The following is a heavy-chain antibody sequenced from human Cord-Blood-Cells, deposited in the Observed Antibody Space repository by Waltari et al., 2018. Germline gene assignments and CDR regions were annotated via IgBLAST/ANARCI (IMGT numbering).Heavy chain of an antibody. Sequence: EEKLVESGGGLVQPGGYLKLSCAASGFTFSGYAMPWVRQASGKGLGWFCQNERKANSYATVYVSSLKGRLTNSRNDSKHTAYLPMNSLKTEDTAVYYCTHEGRSDTTVDFDRWGRGTLVTVSS. J-gene: IGHJ2*01. V-gene: IGHV3-73*02. CDR3: THEGRSDTTVDFDR. D-gene: IGHD1-1*01. CDR2: NERKANSYAT. CDR1: GFTFSGYA.